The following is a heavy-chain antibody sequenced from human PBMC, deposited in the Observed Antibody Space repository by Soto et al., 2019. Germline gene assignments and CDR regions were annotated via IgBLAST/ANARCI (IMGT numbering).Heavy chain of an antibody. CDR3: ARTPATYYDILTGLSYYFDY. CDR1: GFLLSTSGMC. J-gene: IGHJ4*02. V-gene: IGHV2-70*01. Sequence: SGPTLVNPTQTLTLTCTFSGFLLSTSGMCVSWIRQPPGKALEWLALIDWDDDKYYSTSLKTRLTISKDTSKNQVVLTMTNMDPVDTATYYCARTPATYYDILTGLSYYFDYWGQGTLVTVS. CDR2: IDWDDDK. D-gene: IGHD3-9*01.